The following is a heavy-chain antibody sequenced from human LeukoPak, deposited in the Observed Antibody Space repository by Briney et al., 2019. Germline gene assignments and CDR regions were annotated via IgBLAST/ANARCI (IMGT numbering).Heavy chain of an antibody. CDR2: ISYDGNNQ. D-gene: IGHD4-17*01. Sequence: GGSLRLSCAASRFTFSTYGMHWVRQAPGKGLEWVAVISYDGNNQYYADSVKGRFTISRDNSKSTLYLQMNSLRAEDTAVYYCVRGSYGAYDYWGQGSLVTVSS. CDR1: RFTFSTYG. CDR3: VRGSYGAYDY. V-gene: IGHV3-30*03. J-gene: IGHJ4*02.